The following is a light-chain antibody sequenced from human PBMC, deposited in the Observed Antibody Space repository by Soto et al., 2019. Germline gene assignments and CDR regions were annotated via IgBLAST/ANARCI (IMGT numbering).Light chain of an antibody. CDR3: SSYAGSNNFVV. V-gene: IGLV2-8*01. Sequence: QSALTQPPSASGSPGQSVTISCTGTSIDVGGYNYVSCYQHHPGKAPKLMIYGVNKRPSGVPDRFSGSKSGNTASLTVSGLQSEDEADYYCSSYAGSNNFVVFGGGTKLTVL. CDR2: GVN. CDR1: SIDVGGYNY. J-gene: IGLJ2*01.